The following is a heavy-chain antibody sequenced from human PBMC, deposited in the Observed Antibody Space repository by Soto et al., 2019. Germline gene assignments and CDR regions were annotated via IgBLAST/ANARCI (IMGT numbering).Heavy chain of an antibody. CDR1: GGTFSSYA. CDR3: ARDHSSSSESYYYYYGMDV. D-gene: IGHD6-6*01. J-gene: IGHJ6*02. CDR2: IIPIFGTA. Sequence: APVKVSCKASGGTFSSYAISWVRQAPGQGLEWMGGIIPIFGTANYAQKFQGRVTITADKSTSTAYMELSSLRSEDTAVYYCARDHSSSSESYYYYYGMDVWGQGTTVTVSS. V-gene: IGHV1-69*06.